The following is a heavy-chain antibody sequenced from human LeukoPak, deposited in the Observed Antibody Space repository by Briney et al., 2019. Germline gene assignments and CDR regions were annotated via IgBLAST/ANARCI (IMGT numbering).Heavy chain of an antibody. CDR2: INGDGSST. V-gene: IGHV3-74*01. D-gene: IGHD6-6*01. J-gene: IGHJ4*02. CDR3: GRESGAAARTFDS. CDR1: EFTFSSYW. Sequence: GGSLRLSCAASEFTFSSYWMHWVRQAPGQGLVWVSRINGDGSSTSYADSVKGRFTISRDNAKNTLYLQMNSLRAEDTAVYYCGRESGAAARTFDSWGQGTLVTVSS.